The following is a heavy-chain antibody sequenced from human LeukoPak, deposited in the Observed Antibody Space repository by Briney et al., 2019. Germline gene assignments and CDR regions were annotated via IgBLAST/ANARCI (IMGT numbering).Heavy chain of an antibody. Sequence: GGSLRLSCAASGSTFSSYGMNWVRQAPGKGLEWVAVISYDGSNKYYADSVKGRFTFSRDNSKNTLYLQVNSLRAEDTAVYYCAKRMGPSIAATDLDYWGQGTLVTVSS. J-gene: IGHJ4*02. CDR2: ISYDGSNK. CDR1: GSTFSSYG. D-gene: IGHD6-13*01. CDR3: AKRMGPSIAATDLDY. V-gene: IGHV3-30*18.